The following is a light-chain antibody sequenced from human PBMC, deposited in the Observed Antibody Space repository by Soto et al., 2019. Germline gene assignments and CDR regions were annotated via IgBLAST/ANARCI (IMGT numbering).Light chain of an antibody. V-gene: IGKV1-27*01. CDR2: AAS. CDR3: QKYNSAPWT. Sequence: DIQMTQSPSSLSASVGDRVTITCRASQGISNYLAWYQQKPGKVPQLLIYAASTMQSGVPSRFSRSGSGTEFNLTISSMQPEDFATYYFQKYNSAPWTFGQGTKVEIK. CDR1: QGISNY. J-gene: IGKJ1*01.